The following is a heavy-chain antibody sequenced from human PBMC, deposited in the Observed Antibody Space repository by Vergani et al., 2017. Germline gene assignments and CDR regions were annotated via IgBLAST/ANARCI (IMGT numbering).Heavy chain of an antibody. CDR3: ARAKTGGKKLERPWFDP. V-gene: IGHV1-8*01. Sequence: QVQLVQSGAEVKKPGASVKVSCKASGYTFTSYDINWVRQATGQGLEWMGWMNPNSGNTGYAQKFQGRVTMNRNTSISTAYMELSSLRSEDTAVYYCARAKTGGKKLERPWFDPWGQGTLVTVSS. CDR2: MNPNSGNT. CDR1: GYTFTSYD. D-gene: IGHD1-1*01. J-gene: IGHJ5*02.